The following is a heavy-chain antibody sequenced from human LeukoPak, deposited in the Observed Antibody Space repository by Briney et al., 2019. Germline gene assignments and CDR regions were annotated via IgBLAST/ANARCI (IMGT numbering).Heavy chain of an antibody. V-gene: IGHV4-61*08. CDR3: ARRRSYSPFDY. CDR1: GGSISSGGYY. J-gene: IGHJ4*02. Sequence: PSETLSLTCTVSGGSISSGGYYWSWIRQPPGKGLEWIGEINHSGSTNYNPSLKSRVTISVDTSKNQFSLKLSSVTAADTAVYYCARRRSYSPFDYWGQGTLVTVSS. D-gene: IGHD1-26*01. CDR2: INHSGST.